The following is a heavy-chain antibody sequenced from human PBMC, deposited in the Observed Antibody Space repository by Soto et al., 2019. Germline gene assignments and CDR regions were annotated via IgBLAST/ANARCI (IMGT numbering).Heavy chain of an antibody. CDR3: AMADDFWSGYYCPDY. CDR1: GGSISSYY. V-gene: IGHV4-59*01. CDR2: IYYSGST. D-gene: IGHD3-3*01. J-gene: IGHJ4*02. Sequence: SEPLSLTCTVSGGSISSYYWSWIRQPPGKGLEWIGYIYYSGSTNYNPSLKSRVTISVDTSKNQFSLKLSSVTAADTAVYYCAMADDFWSGYYCPDYWGQGNLVTVYS.